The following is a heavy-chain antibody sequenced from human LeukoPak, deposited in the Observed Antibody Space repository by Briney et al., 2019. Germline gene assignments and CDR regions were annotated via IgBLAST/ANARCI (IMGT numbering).Heavy chain of an antibody. CDR1: GGTFSSYA. V-gene: IGHV1-8*03. J-gene: IGHJ4*02. Sequence: GASVKVSCKASGGTFSSYAISWVRQAPGQGLEWMGWMNPNSGNTGYAQKFQGRVTITRNTSISTAYMELSSLRSEDTAVYYCARAPSTGPHSGSYHFDYWGQGTLVTVSS. CDR2: MNPNSGNT. CDR3: ARAPSTGPHSGSYHFDY. D-gene: IGHD1-26*01.